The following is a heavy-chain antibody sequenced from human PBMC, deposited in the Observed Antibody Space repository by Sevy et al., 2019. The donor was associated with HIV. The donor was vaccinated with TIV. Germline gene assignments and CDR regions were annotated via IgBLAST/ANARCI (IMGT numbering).Heavy chain of an antibody. CDR3: ARGPVSKPTNY. CDR2: IYYSRSN. CDR1: GGSISSGDYY. Sequence: SETLSLTCTVSGGSISSGDYYWSWIRQPPGKGLGWIGYIYYSRSNYYNPSLNSRVTISVDTSKNQFSLKLSSVTAADTAVYYCARGPVSKPTNYWGQGTLVTVSS. D-gene: IGHD2-8*01. J-gene: IGHJ1*01. V-gene: IGHV4-30-4*01.